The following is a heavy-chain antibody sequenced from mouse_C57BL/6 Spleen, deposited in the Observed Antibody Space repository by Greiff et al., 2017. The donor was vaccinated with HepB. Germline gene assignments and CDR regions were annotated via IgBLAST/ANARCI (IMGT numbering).Heavy chain of an antibody. CDR2: ISYDGSN. Sequence: EVQLQQSGPGLVKPSQSLSLTCSVTGYSITSGYYWNWIRQFPGNKLEWMGYISYDGSNNYNPSLKNRISITRDTSKNQFFLKLNSVTTEDTATYYGARGDDGGGAWGQGTLVTVSA. CDR3: ARGDDGGGA. CDR1: GYSITSGYY. V-gene: IGHV3-6*01. J-gene: IGHJ3*01.